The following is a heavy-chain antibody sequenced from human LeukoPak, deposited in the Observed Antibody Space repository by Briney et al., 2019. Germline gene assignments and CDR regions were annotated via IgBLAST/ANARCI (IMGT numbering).Heavy chain of an antibody. Sequence: SETLSLTCTVSGDSVSDDYFTWIRQPAGKGLEWIGRIHSGGTTNYNPSLKSRVTLSIDKSKKQISLRLTSVTAADTAVYYCARDGQLWARHYYYMDVWGKGTTVTVSS. J-gene: IGHJ6*03. V-gene: IGHV4-4*07. CDR3: ARDGQLWARHYYYMDV. CDR2: IHSGGTT. CDR1: GDSVSDDY. D-gene: IGHD5-18*01.